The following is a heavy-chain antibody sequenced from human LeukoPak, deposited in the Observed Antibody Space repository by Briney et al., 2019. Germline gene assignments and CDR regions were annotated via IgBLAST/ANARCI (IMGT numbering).Heavy chain of an antibody. D-gene: IGHD5-18*01. CDR1: GGSISSGGYY. J-gene: IGHJ4*02. Sequence: SETLSLTCTVSGGSISSGGYYRSWIRQPPGKGLEWIGYIYHSGSTYYNPSLKSRVTISVDRSKNQFSLKLSSVTAADTAVYYCARARGYSYGLIDYWGQGTLVTVSS. CDR3: ARARGYSYGLIDY. CDR2: IYHSGST. V-gene: IGHV4-30-2*01.